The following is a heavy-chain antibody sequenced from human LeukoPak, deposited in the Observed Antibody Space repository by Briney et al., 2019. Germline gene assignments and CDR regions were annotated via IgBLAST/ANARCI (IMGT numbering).Heavy chain of an antibody. D-gene: IGHD6-6*01. J-gene: IGHJ4*02. V-gene: IGHV4-38-2*02. CDR2: IYHSGST. CDR3: ASARGWQLVELYFDY. Sequence: SETLSLTCTVSGYSIGSGYYWGWIRQPPGKGLEWIGSIYHSGSTYYNPSLKSRVTISVDTSKNQFSLKLSSVTAADTAVYYCASARGWQLVELYFDYWGQGTLVTVSS. CDR1: GYSIGSGYY.